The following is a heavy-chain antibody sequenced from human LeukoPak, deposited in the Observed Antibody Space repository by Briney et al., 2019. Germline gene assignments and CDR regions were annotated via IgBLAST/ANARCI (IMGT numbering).Heavy chain of an antibody. CDR3: ARADIGLSFFDY. CDR1: GGSISSDDYC. V-gene: IGHV4-30-4*08. J-gene: IGHJ4*02. CDR2: IYYSGST. Sequence: PSQTLSLTCSVSGGSISSDDYCWNWIRQHPGKGLEWIGYIYYSGSTYYNPSLKSRVTISVDRSKNQFSLKLSSVTAADTAVYYCARADIGLSFFDYWGQGTLVTVSS.